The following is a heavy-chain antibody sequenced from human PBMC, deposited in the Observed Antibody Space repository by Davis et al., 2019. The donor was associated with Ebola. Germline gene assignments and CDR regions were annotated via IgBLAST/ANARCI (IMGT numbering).Heavy chain of an antibody. Sequence: GGSLRLSCAASGFTFSSYSMNWVRQAPGKGLEWVANINQDGSEKYYVDSVKGRFTISRDNAKNSLYLQMNSLRAEDTAVYYCARGGYSGYDFYYYYGMDVWGQGTTVTVSS. D-gene: IGHD5-12*01. CDR1: GFTFSSYS. J-gene: IGHJ6*02. V-gene: IGHV3-7*01. CDR3: ARGGYSGYDFYYYYGMDV. CDR2: INQDGSEK.